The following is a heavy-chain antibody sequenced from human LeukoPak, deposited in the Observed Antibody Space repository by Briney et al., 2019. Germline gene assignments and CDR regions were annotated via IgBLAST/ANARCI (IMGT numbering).Heavy chain of an antibody. CDR3: ARPGERSPRDWNLDQ. V-gene: IGHV5-51*01. J-gene: IGHJ4*02. CDR1: GYSFSNYW. Sequence: PGESLKISCKSSGYSFSNYWIGWVRQAPGKGLEWMGIVYPRDSDTRYSPSFQGQVTISADKSISTAYLQWSSLKASDTAVYYCARPGERSPRDWNLDQWGQGTLVTVSS. D-gene: IGHD1-1*01. CDR2: VYPRDSDT.